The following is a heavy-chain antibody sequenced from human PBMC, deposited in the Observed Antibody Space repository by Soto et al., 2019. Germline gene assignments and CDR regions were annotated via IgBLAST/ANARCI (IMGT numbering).Heavy chain of an antibody. CDR1: GGSISSGGYS. V-gene: IGHV4-30-2*01. CDR2: IYHSGST. J-gene: IGHJ4*02. D-gene: IGHD6-6*01. CDR3: ARGSSSGPLYYFDY. Sequence: QLQLQESGSGLVKPSQTLSLTCAVSGGSISSGGYSCSWIRQPPGKGLEWIGYIYHSGSTYYNPSLKSRVTISVDRSKNQFSLKLSSVTAADTAVYYCARGSSSGPLYYFDYWGQGTLVTVSS.